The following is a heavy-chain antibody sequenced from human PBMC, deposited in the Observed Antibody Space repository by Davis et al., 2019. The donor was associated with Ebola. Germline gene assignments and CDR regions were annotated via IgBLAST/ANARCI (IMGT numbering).Heavy chain of an antibody. D-gene: IGHD4-17*01. Sequence: GESLKISCAASGFTFSSYSMNWVRQAPGKGLEWVSVIYSGGSTYYADSVKGRFTISRDNAKNSLYLQMNSLRAEDTAVYYCARDRWNGDYLFDYWGQGTLVTVSS. CDR1: GFTFSSYS. CDR2: IYSGGST. V-gene: IGHV3-66*01. CDR3: ARDRWNGDYLFDY. J-gene: IGHJ4*02.